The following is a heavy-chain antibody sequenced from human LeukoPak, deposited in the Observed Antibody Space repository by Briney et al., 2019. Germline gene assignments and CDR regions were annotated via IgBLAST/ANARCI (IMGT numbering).Heavy chain of an antibody. V-gene: IGHV3-21*01. CDR3: TRDQVGTMPLDY. J-gene: IGHJ4*02. CDR1: GFTFSSYS. Sequence: GGSLRLSCATSGFTFSSYSMNWVRQAPGTGLEWVSSISSSSSYIYYADSVKGRFTISRDNAKNSLYLQMNSLRVEDTAVYYCTRDQVGTMPLDYWGQGTLVTVSS. D-gene: IGHD1-26*01. CDR2: ISSSSSYI.